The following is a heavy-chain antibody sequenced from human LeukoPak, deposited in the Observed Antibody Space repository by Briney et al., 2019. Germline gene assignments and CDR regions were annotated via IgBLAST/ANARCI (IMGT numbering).Heavy chain of an antibody. CDR2: INHSGST. D-gene: IGHD2-21*02. Sequence: SETLSLTCAVYGGSFSGYYWSWIRQPPGKGLEWIGEINHSGSTNYNPSLKSRVTISVDTSKNQFSLKLSSVTAADTAVYYCARDSVVTASLAYWGQGTLVTVSS. CDR3: ARDSVVTASLAY. J-gene: IGHJ4*02. CDR1: GGSFSGYY. V-gene: IGHV4-34*01.